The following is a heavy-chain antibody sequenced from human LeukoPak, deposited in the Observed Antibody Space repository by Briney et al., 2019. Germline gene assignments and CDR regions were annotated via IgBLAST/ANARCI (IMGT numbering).Heavy chain of an antibody. J-gene: IGHJ4*02. CDR2: ISSSGSTI. Sequence: GGSLRLSCAASGLTFSDYYMSWIRQAPGKGLKGVSYISSSGSTICYADSVKGRFTISRDNAKNSLYLQMNSLRAEDTAVYYCARDRFWGASDYWGQGTLVTVSS. V-gene: IGHV3-11*01. CDR3: ARDRFWGASDY. CDR1: GLTFSDYY. D-gene: IGHD3-16*01.